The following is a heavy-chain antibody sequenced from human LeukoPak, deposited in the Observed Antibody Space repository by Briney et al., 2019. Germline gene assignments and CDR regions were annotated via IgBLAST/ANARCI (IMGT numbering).Heavy chain of an antibody. J-gene: IGHJ4*02. CDR1: GFVFNSYE. CDR2: ITGRGNTI. Sequence: PGGSLRLSCVASGFVFNSYEMRWVRQAPGKGLEWLSYITGRGNTIYYADSVRGRFTISRDNAKLSLYLQMNTLRAEDTAIYYCARSLGPTKPFDFWGKGTPVTVSS. CDR3: ARSLGPTKPFDF. D-gene: IGHD5-24*01. V-gene: IGHV3-48*03.